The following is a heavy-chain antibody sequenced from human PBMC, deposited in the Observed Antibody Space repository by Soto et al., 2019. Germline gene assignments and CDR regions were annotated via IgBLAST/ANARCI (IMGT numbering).Heavy chain of an antibody. D-gene: IGHD5-12*01. J-gene: IGHJ4*02. CDR1: GGTFSSYT. CDR3: AHIVATSTFDY. V-gene: IGHV1-69*02. CDR2: IIPILGIA. Sequence: QVQLVQSGAEVKKPGSSVKVSCKASGGTFSSYTISWVRQAPGQGLEWMGRIIPILGIANYAQKFQGRVTITADKSTSTAYMELSSLRSADTAVYYCAHIVATSTFDYWGQGTLVTVSS.